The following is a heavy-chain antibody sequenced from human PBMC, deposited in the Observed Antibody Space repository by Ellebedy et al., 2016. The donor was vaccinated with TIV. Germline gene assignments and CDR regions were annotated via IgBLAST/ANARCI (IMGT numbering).Heavy chain of an antibody. CDR2: ISWNSGSI. CDR3: AKDGVYSSGWYGLYYLDY. V-gene: IGHV3-9*01. Sequence: GGSLRLXXAASGFTFDDYAMHWVRQAPGKGLEWVSGISWNSGSIGYTDSVKGRFTISRDNAKNSLYLQMNSLRAEDTALYYCAKDGVYSSGWYGLYYLDYWGQGTLVTVSS. CDR1: GFTFDDYA. J-gene: IGHJ4*02. D-gene: IGHD6-19*01.